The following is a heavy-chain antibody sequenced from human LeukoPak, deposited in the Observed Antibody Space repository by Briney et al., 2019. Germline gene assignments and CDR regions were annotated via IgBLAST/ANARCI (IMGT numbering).Heavy chain of an antibody. J-gene: IGHJ3*02. V-gene: IGHV3-30*04. CDR3: ATGGLWFGDSSAFDI. Sequence: GRSLRLSCAASGFSFTYYAMHWVRQAPGKGLEWVTFISYNGTNKYYADSVKGRFTISRDNSKNTLYLQMNSLRAEDTAVYYCATGGLWFGDSSAFDIWGQGTMVTVSS. D-gene: IGHD3-10*01. CDR1: GFSFTYYA. CDR2: ISYNGTNK.